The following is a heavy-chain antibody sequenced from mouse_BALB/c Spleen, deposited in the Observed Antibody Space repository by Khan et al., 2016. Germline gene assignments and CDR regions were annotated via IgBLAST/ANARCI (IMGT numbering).Heavy chain of an antibody. D-gene: IGHD2-4*01. CDR1: GYSITSDYA. V-gene: IGHV3-2*02. CDR2: ISYSGIT. CDR3: ARSMITTGFAY. Sequence: EVQLQESGPGLVKPSQSLSLTCTVTGYSITSDYAWNWIRQFPGNILELIGYISYSGITRDNPYLQSLISSTRDTSKNQFCLQLNTVTTEDTATYYCARSMITTGFAYWGQGTLVTVSA. J-gene: IGHJ3*01.